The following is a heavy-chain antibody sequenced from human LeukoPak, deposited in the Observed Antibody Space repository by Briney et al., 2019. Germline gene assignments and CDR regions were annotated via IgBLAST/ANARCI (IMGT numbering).Heavy chain of an antibody. CDR3: AKGGGSCCFDS. D-gene: IGHD2-15*01. V-gene: IGHV3-23*01. Sequence: GGSLSLSCTVSGFPFSNCALRWLRGAPGEGLEWVSAISGSGGSTYYSDSGKGRFTISRDNSKNKLYLQMNSLRAEDTAVYFCAKGGGSCCFDSWAQGTLVTVSS. J-gene: IGHJ4*02. CDR1: GFPFSNCA. CDR2: ISGSGGST.